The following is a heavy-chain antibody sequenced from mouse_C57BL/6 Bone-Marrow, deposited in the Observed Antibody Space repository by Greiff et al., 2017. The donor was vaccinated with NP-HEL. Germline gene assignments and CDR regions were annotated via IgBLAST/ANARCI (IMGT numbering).Heavy chain of an antibody. V-gene: IGHV14-2*01. D-gene: IGHD1-1*02. J-gene: IGHJ2*01. CDR1: GFNIKDYY. CDR3: ASLMAN. Sequence: EVQLQQSGAELVKPGASVKLSCTASGFNIKDYYMHWVKQRPEQGLEWIGRIDPEDGETKYAPNFQGKATITADTSSNTAYLQLSSLTSEDTAVYYCASLMANWGQGTTLTVSS. CDR2: IDPEDGET.